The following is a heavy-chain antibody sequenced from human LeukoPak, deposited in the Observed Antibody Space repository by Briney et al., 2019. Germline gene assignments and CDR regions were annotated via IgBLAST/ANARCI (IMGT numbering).Heavy chain of an antibody. CDR1: GYTFTSYD. Sequence: GASVKVSCKASGYTFTSYDINWVRQATGQGLEWMGWMNPNSGSTGYAQKFQGRVIITRNTSISTAYMELSGLRSEDTAVYYCARGPYYYGSGSYLKGDHWFDPWGQGTLVTVSS. CDR2: MNPNSGST. D-gene: IGHD3-10*01. V-gene: IGHV1-8*03. CDR3: ARGPYYYGSGSYLKGDHWFDP. J-gene: IGHJ5*02.